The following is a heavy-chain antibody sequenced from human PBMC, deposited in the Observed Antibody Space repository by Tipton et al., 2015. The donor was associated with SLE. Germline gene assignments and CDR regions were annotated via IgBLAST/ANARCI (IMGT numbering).Heavy chain of an antibody. CDR3: ARTYNYAGFDY. CDR2: ISTYNANT. V-gene: IGHV1-18*01. D-gene: IGHD1-1*01. Sequence: QVQLVQSGAEVKKPGASVKVSCKASGYTFTSYGISWVRQAPGQGLEWMGWISTYNANTNYAQKFQGRVTMTTDTSTSTVYMELRSLRSDDTAVYYCARTYNYAGFDYWGQGTLVTVSS. CDR1: GYTFTSYG. J-gene: IGHJ4*02.